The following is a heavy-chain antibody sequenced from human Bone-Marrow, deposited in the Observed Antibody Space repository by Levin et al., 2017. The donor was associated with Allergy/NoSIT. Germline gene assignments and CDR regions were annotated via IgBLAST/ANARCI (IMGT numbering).Heavy chain of an antibody. V-gene: IGHV3-30*18. D-gene: IGHD3-10*01. CDR3: TKDTSRITMARGGILDH. CDR2: ISFDGSKR. Sequence: PGGSLRLSCAASGFTFSSYGMDWVRQAPGNGLEWVAVISFDGSKRDYADSVKGRFTISRDNSRNTVYLEMNGLKIEDTAMYYCTKDTSRITMARGGILDHWGQGALVTVSS. J-gene: IGHJ4*02. CDR1: GFTFSSYG.